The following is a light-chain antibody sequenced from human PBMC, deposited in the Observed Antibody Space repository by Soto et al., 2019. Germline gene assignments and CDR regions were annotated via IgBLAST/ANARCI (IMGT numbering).Light chain of an antibody. CDR2: KAS. Sequence: IQMTQSPSTLSGSVGDRVTITCRASQTISSWLAWYQQKPGQAPKLLIYKASSFKSGVPSRFSGSGSGTELTLTISSLQPDDFAVYYCQYYGSFSLTFGEGTKVDIK. V-gene: IGKV1-5*03. J-gene: IGKJ4*02. CDR1: QTISSW. CDR3: QYYGSFSLT.